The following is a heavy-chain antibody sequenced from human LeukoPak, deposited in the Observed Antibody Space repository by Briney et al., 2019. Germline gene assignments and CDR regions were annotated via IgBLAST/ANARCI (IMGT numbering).Heavy chain of an antibody. CDR2: ISSSSSYI. CDR1: GFTFSSYS. V-gene: IGHV3-21*01. Sequence: GGSRRLSCAASGFTFSSYSMNWVRQAPGKGVEWVSSISSSSSYIYYADSVKGRFTISRDNAKNSLYLQMNSLRAEDTAVYYCARSALELGYFDYWGQGTLVTVSS. D-gene: IGHD7-27*01. CDR3: ARSALELGYFDY. J-gene: IGHJ4*02.